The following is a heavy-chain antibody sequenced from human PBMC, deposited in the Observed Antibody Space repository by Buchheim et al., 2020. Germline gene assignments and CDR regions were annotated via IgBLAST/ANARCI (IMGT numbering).Heavy chain of an antibody. J-gene: IGHJ4*02. CDR2: IRGSGRST. CDR3: AKDLLSTNSYYFDY. Sequence: EVQLLESGGGLVQPGGSLRLSCAASGFTFSSYAMSWVRQAPGKGLEWVSSIRGSGRSTDYADSVKGRFTISRDNSKHKLYLQMNSLRAEDTAVYYCAKDLLSTNSYYFDYWGQGTL. D-gene: IGHD5/OR15-5a*01. V-gene: IGHV3-23*01. CDR1: GFTFSSYA.